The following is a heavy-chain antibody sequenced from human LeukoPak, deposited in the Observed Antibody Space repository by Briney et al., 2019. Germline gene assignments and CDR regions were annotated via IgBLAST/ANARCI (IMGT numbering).Heavy chain of an antibody. CDR3: ARGPRSSFLNY. J-gene: IGHJ4*02. CDR2: INHSGST. CDR1: GGPFSGYY. V-gene: IGHV4-34*01. D-gene: IGHD6-6*01. Sequence: SETLSLTCAVYGGPFSGYYWSWIRQPPGKGLEWIGEINHSGSTNYNPSLKSRVTISVDTSKNQFSLKLSSVTAADTAVYYCARGPRSSFLNYWGQGTLVTVSS.